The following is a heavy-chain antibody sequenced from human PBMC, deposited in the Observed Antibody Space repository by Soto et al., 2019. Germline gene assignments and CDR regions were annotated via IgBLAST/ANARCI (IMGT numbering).Heavy chain of an antibody. CDR3: ARGHEYGGNSDAFDI. V-gene: IGHV1-2*04. J-gene: IGHJ3*02. Sequence: ASVKVSCKPSGGTLSNYTIGWVRPAPGQGLEWMGWVNPNSGGTSYAQKFKDWVTMTRDTSINTAYMELRRLRSDDTALYYCARGHEYGGNSDAFDIWGQGTVVTVSS. CDR1: GGTLSNYT. CDR2: VNPNSGGT. D-gene: IGHD4-17*01.